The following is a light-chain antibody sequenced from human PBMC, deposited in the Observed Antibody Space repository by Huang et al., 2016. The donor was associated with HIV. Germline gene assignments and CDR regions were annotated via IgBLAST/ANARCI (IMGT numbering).Light chain of an antibody. V-gene: IGKV1-9*01. CDR2: GAS. CDR3: QQLHSYPFT. J-gene: IGKJ4*01. Sequence: IQLTQSPSSLSASVGDRVTITCRASQGITNDLAWYHQKPGKAPNLLMFGASTLQSGVPSRFSGSGSVTDFTLTISSLQPEDFATYYCQQLHSYPFTFGGGTKVEIK. CDR1: QGITND.